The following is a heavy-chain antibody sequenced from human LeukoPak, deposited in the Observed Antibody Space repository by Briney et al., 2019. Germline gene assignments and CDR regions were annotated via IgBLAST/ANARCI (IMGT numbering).Heavy chain of an antibody. V-gene: IGHV1-18*01. CDR3: ARAPRGSSTLYIVY. CDR2: ISPYNGNT. J-gene: IGHJ4*02. D-gene: IGHD6-13*01. Sequence: ASVKVSCKASGYTFNSYGISWVRQAPGQGLEWMGWISPYNGNTNYAQKFQGRVTMTTDTSTTTAYMELRSLGSDDTAVYYCARAPRGSSTLYIVYWGQGTLVTVSS. CDR1: GYTFNSYG.